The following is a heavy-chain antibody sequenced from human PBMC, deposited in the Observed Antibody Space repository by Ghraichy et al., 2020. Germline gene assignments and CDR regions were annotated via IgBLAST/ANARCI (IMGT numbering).Heavy chain of an antibody. V-gene: IGHV4-59*01. CDR3: ARNYYYYGMDV. CDR1: GGSISSYY. J-gene: IGHJ6*02. CDR2: IYYSGST. Sequence: SETLSLTCTVSGGSISSYYWSWIRQPPGKGLEWIGYIYYSGSTNYNPSLKSRVTISVDTSKNQFSLKLSSVTAADTAVYYCARNYYYYGMDVWGQGTTVTVSS.